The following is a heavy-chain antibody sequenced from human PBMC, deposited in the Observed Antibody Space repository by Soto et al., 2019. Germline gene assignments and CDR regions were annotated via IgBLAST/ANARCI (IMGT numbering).Heavy chain of an antibody. V-gene: IGHV3-49*03. CDR1: GFAFGDYA. D-gene: IGHD3-16*01. CDR3: ARNMITFGGTPTSSEGDFGMDV. Sequence: GGSLRLSCTASGFAFGDYAMSWFRQAPGKGLEWVSFIRSKAYGGTTEYAASVKGRFTISRDDSRSIAYLQMSSLKASDSAIYYCARNMITFGGTPTSSEGDFGMDVWGHGTAVTVSS. CDR2: IRSKAYGGTT. J-gene: IGHJ6*02.